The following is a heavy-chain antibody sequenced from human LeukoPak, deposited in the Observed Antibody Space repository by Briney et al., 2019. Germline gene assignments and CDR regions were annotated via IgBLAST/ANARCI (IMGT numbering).Heavy chain of an antibody. CDR1: GGSISSGGYY. D-gene: IGHD3-10*01. Sequence: SQTLSLTCTVSGGSISSGGYYWSXIRQHPGKGLEWIGYIYYSGSTYYNPSLKSRVTISVDTSKNQFSLKLSSVTAADTAVYYCARDLWFGEYYYYGMDVWGQGTTVTVSS. V-gene: IGHV4-31*03. CDR3: ARDLWFGEYYYYGMDV. J-gene: IGHJ6*02. CDR2: IYYSGST.